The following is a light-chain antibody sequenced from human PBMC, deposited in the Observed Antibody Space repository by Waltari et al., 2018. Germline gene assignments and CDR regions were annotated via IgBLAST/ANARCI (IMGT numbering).Light chain of an antibody. CDR3: QQYKSYKT. J-gene: IGKJ1*01. V-gene: IGKV1-5*03. CDR1: QSITTS. CDR2: GAS. Sequence: DIQMTQSPSTLSASVGDTVIISCRASQSITTSLAWYPQKPGKAPDVLIYGASNLERGVPSRFSGSGSGTEFTLTISSLQPDDFATYYCQQYKSYKTFGQGTRVEIK.